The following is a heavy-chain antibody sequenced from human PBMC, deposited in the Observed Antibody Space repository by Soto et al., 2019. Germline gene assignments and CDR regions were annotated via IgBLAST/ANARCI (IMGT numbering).Heavy chain of an antibody. Sequence: SGPTLVNATQTLRLACTSSGLSLSTSGGGVGWIPQPPGKALEWPALIYWNDDQRSSPSLKSRITITKDRSTNQVVLTMTNMDPVDTATYYCAHSLTSYVVSHLNWSDPWGQGTLVTVSS. D-gene: IGHD3-16*02. V-gene: IGHV2-5*01. CDR3: AHSLTSYVVSHLNWSDP. CDR1: GLSLSTSGGG. CDR2: IYWNDDQ. J-gene: IGHJ5*02.